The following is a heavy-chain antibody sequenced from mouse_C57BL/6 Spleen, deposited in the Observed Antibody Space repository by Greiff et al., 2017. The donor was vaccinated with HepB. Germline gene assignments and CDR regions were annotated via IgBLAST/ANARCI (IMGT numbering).Heavy chain of an antibody. V-gene: IGHV5-15*01. CDR2: ISNLAYSI. CDR1: GFTFSDYG. J-gene: IGHJ1*03. Sequence: EVQGVESGGGLVQPGGSLKLSCAASGFTFSDYGMAWVRQAPRKGPEWVAFISNLAYSIYYADTVTGRFTISRENAKNTLYLEMSSLRSEDTAMYYCARLPHYYGSSYWYFDVWGTGTTVTVSS. D-gene: IGHD1-1*01. CDR3: ARLPHYYGSSYWYFDV.